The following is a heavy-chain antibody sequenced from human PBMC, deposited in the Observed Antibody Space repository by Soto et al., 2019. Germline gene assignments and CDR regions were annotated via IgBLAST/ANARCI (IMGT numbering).Heavy chain of an antibody. Sequence: AGGSLRLSCAASGFTFSSYAMHWVRQAPGKGLEWVAVISYDESNKYYADSVKGRFTISRDNSKNTLYLQMNSLRAEDTAVYYCARESYNWNYLDYWGQGTLVTVSS. CDR3: ARESYNWNYLDY. J-gene: IGHJ4*02. CDR1: GFTFSSYA. V-gene: IGHV3-30-3*01. D-gene: IGHD1-20*01. CDR2: ISYDESNK.